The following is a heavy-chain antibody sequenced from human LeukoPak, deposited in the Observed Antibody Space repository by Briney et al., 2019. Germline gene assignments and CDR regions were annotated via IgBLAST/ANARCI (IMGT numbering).Heavy chain of an antibody. Sequence: SETLSLTCAVSGYSISSGYYWGWIRQPPGKGLEWIGSIYHSGSTYYTPSLKSRVTISVDTSKNQFSLKLSSVTAADTAVYYCARVVNYDFWSVDYWGQGTLVTVSS. CDR1: GYSISSGYY. J-gene: IGHJ4*02. V-gene: IGHV4-38-2*01. CDR3: ARVVNYDFWSVDY. D-gene: IGHD3-3*01. CDR2: IYHSGST.